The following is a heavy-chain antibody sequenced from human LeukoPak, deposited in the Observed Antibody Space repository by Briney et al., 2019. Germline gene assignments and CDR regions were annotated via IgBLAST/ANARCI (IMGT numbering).Heavy chain of an antibody. CDR2: TYYSGST. J-gene: IGHJ4*02. CDR1: GGSISSYY. V-gene: IGHV4-59*01. CDR3: ARGADSSGYTFDY. Sequence: NPSETLSLTCTVSGGSISSYYWSWIRQPPGKGLEWIGYTYYSGSTNYNPSLKSRVTISVDTSKNQFSLKLSSVTAADTAVYYCARGADSSGYTFDYWGRGTLVTVSS. D-gene: IGHD3-22*01.